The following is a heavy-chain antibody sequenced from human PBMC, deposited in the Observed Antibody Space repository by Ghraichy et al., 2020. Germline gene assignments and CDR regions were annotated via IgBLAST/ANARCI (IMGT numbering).Heavy chain of an antibody. J-gene: IGHJ5*02. V-gene: IGHV3-23*01. Sequence: GGSPRLSCAASGFTFSSYAMSWVRQAPGKGLEWVSAISGSGGSTYYADSVKGRFTISRDNSKNTLYLQMNSLRAEDTAVYYCARYDFWSGYSDPWGQGTLVTVSS. CDR3: ARYDFWSGYSDP. CDR2: ISGSGGST. CDR1: GFTFSSYA. D-gene: IGHD3-3*01.